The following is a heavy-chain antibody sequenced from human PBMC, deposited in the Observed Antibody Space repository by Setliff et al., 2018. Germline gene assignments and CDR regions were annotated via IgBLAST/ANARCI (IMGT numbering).Heavy chain of an antibody. CDR2: IIPIFGTA. V-gene: IGHV1-69*05. CDR3: VSGPGPSVVVAIPFDH. D-gene: IGHD5-12*01. Sequence: SVKVSCKASGGTFSSYAISWVRQAPGQGLEWMGGIIPIFGTANYAQKFQGRVTITTDTSTTTAYVELTSLRDEDTAVYYCVSGPGPSVVVAIPFDHWGQGSLVTVSS. CDR1: GGTFSSYA. J-gene: IGHJ4*02.